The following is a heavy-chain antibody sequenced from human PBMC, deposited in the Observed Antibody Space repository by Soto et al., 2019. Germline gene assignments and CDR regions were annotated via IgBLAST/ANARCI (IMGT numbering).Heavy chain of an antibody. CDR1: GFTFSRYS. D-gene: IGHD6-13*01. CDR2: IGSSSTTI. CDR3: AREQQLAFDN. J-gene: IGHJ4*02. Sequence: EVQLVESGGGLVQPGGSLRLSCAASGFTFSRYSFNWVRQAPGKRLEWLSYIGSSSTTIYYADSVKGRFIISRDNAKNSLYLQMNSLRPEDTAVYYCAREQQLAFDNWGQGTRVNVSS. V-gene: IGHV3-48*01.